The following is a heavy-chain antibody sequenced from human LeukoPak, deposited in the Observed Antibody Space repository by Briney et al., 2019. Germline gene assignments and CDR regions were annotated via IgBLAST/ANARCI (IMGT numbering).Heavy chain of an antibody. CDR2: VFYSGPT. V-gene: IGHV4-59*01. CDR1: GDFIDSYY. Sequence: LETLSLTCTVSGDFIDSYYWSWLRQPPGEGLQWIGYVFYSGPTNYDASLKSRVAISVDRSKNQFSLKLPTISAAITAVYYRAGTSARYFDSSGQGTPVTVSS. J-gene: IGHJ4*02. CDR3: AGTSARYFDS.